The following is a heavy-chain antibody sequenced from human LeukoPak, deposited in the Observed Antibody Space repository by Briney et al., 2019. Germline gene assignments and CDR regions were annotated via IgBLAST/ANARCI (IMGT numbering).Heavy chain of an antibody. Sequence: ASVKVSCKASGYTFTSYDINWVRQATGQGLEWMGWMNPNSGNTGYAQKFQGRVTITRNTSISTAYMELSSLRSEDTAVYYCAGTYYYGSGSLRPWFDPWGQGTLVTVSS. V-gene: IGHV1-8*03. CDR2: MNPNSGNT. CDR1: GYTFTSYD. J-gene: IGHJ5*02. D-gene: IGHD3-10*01. CDR3: AGTYYYGSGSLRPWFDP.